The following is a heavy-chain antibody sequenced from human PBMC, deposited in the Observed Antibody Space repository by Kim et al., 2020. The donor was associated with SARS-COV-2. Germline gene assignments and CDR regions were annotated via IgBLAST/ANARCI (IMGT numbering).Heavy chain of an antibody. V-gene: IGHV1-3*01. D-gene: IGHD6-19*01. CDR3: ARGNRGIAVAGT. J-gene: IGHJ4*02. Sequence: KYPQKFQGRVTITRDTSASTAYMELSSLRSEDTAVYYCARGNRGIAVAGTWGQGTLVTVSS.